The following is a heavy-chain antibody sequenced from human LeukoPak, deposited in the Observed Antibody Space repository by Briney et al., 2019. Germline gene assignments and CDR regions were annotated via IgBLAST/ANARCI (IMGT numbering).Heavy chain of an antibody. CDR1: GGSISSYY. Sequence: SETLSLTCTVSGGSISSYYWSWIRQPPGKGLEWIGHIYTSGSTNYNPSLKSRVTISVDTSKNQFSLKLSSVTAADTAVYYCARRGSSGSYDYWGQGTLVTVSS. J-gene: IGHJ4*02. V-gene: IGHV4-4*09. CDR2: IYTSGST. CDR3: ARRGSSGSYDY. D-gene: IGHD1-26*01.